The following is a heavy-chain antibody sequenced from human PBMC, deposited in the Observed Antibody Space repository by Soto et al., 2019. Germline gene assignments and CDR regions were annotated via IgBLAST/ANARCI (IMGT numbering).Heavy chain of an antibody. CDR3: AKGRKPDHDYGLFSFDS. CDR2: ISGGGAGT. Sequence: GGSLRLSCVTSGRTFRSYAMTWVRQAPGKGLEWVSYISGGGAGTYYADSVKGRFTISRDPSKTTLFLDMYSLGAEDTAIYYCAKGRKPDHDYGLFSFDSWGQGVLVTVSS. D-gene: IGHD5-12*01. CDR1: GRTFRSYA. V-gene: IGHV3-23*01. J-gene: IGHJ4*02.